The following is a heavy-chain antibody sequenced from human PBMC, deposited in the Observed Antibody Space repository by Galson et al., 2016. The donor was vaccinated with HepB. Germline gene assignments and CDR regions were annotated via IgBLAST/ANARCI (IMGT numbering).Heavy chain of an antibody. D-gene: IGHD2-21*02. Sequence: SLRLSCAASGFTFSNYAMNWVRQAPGKGLEWVSVISSSTYYADSVRGRFTISRDNSKNTLYLQMNSLRVEDTAVYYCAKESGYSDRYPYYYGMDVWGQGTTVTVSS. CDR2: ISSST. J-gene: IGHJ6*02. CDR3: AKESGYSDRYPYYYGMDV. V-gene: IGHV3-23*01. CDR1: GFTFSNYA.